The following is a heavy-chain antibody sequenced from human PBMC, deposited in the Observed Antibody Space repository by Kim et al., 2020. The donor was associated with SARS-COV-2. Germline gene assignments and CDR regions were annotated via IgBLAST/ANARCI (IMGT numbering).Heavy chain of an antibody. V-gene: IGHV3-7*01. J-gene: IGHJ4*02. D-gene: IGHD1-26*01. Sequence: GGSLRLSCAASGFTLMNSWMNWVHQAPGKGLEWVANIKQDERQKYYVDSVKGRFTISRDSTKNSLYLQMDSLRAEDTAVYYCATNRGDFWGQGTLVIVSS. CDR1: GFTLMNSW. CDR2: IKQDERQK. CDR3: ATNRGDF.